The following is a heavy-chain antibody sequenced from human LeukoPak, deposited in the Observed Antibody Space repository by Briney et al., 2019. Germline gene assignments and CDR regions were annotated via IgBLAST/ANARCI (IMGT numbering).Heavy chain of an antibody. CDR3: LLTYYYGSGSPRSKLFDY. CDR2: ISAYNGNT. J-gene: IGHJ4*02. V-gene: IGHV1-18*01. D-gene: IGHD3-10*01. CDR1: GYTFTSYG. Sequence: ASVKVSCKASGYTFTSYGISWVRQAPGQGLEWMGWISAYNGNTNYAQKLQGRVTMTTDTSTSTAYMELSSLRSEDTAVYYCLLTYYYGSGSPRSKLFDYWGQGTLVTVSS.